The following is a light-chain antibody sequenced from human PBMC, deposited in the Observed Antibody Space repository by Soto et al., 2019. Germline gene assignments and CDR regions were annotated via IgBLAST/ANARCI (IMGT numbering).Light chain of an antibody. CDR3: QVWDITTDHYV. V-gene: IGLV3-21*04. Sequence: SYELTQPPSVSVAPEKTARITCGGNNIGSKRVHWYRQKPGQAPVLVIYYDSDRPSGIPERFSGSNSGNTATLTISRVEAGAEADYYCQVWDITTDHYVFGTGTKVTVL. J-gene: IGLJ1*01. CDR1: NIGSKR. CDR2: YDS.